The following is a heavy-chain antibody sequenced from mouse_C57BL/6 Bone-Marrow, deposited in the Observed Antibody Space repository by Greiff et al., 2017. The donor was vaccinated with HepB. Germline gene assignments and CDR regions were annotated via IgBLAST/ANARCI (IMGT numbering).Heavy chain of an antibody. CDR1: GYSITSGYY. CDR3: AKIYYYGSSYNYYAMDY. J-gene: IGHJ4*01. V-gene: IGHV3-6*01. CDR2: ISYDGSN. D-gene: IGHD1-1*01. Sequence: EVQLVESGPGLVKPSQSLSLTCSVTGYSITSGYYWNWIRQFPGNKLEWMGYISYDGSNNYNPSLKNRISITRDTSKNQFFLKLNSVTTEDTATYYCAKIYYYGSSYNYYAMDYWGQGTSVTVSS.